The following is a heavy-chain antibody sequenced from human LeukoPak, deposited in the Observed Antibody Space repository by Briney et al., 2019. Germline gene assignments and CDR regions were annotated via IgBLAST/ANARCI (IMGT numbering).Heavy chain of an antibody. CDR1: GGSVSSGSYY. V-gene: IGHV4-61*01. Sequence: SETLSLTCTVSGGSVSSGSYYWSWIQQPPGKGLEWIGYIYYSGSTNYDPSLKSRVTISVDTSKNQFSLKLSSVTAADTAVYYCARDVVVPAAMVYYYYGMDVWGQGTTVTVSS. CDR2: IYYSGST. D-gene: IGHD2-2*01. CDR3: ARDVVVPAAMVYYYYGMDV. J-gene: IGHJ6*02.